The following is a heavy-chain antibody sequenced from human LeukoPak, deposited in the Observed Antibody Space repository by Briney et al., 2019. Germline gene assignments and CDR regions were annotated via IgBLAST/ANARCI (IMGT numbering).Heavy chain of an antibody. CDR3: VRLWDSSGFFGY. J-gene: IGHJ4*02. CDR1: GSTFSNYW. CDR2: IQKDGSEK. V-gene: IGHV3-7*01. Sequence: GGSLRLSCVASGSTFSNYWMSWVRQAPGKRLEWVANIQKDGSEKHYVASVEGRFTISRDNAENSLFLQLNSLRVDDTAVYYCVRLWDSSGFFGYWGQGALVTVSS. D-gene: IGHD3-22*01.